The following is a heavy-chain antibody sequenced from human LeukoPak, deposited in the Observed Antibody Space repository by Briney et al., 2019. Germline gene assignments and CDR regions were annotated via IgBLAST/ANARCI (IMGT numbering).Heavy chain of an antibody. CDR3: ARQGPSGSYYY. CDR1: GGSISSSSYY. J-gene: IGHJ4*02. D-gene: IGHD1-26*01. V-gene: IGHV4-39*01. CDR2: IYYSGST. Sequence: SETLSLTCTVSGGSISSSSYYWGWIRQPPGKGLEWIGSIYYSGSTYYNPSLKSRVAISVDTSKNQFSLKLSSVTAADTAVYYCARQGPSGSYYYWGQGTLVTVSS.